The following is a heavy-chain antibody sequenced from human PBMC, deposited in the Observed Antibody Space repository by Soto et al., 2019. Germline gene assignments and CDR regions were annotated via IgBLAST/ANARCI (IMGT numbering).Heavy chain of an antibody. CDR2: LTGGGDDP. V-gene: IGHV3-23*01. D-gene: IGHD1-1*01. J-gene: IGHJ4*02. CDR1: GFTFSTHT. CDR3: AKGLDRASLDF. Sequence: EVQLLESGGTLVQPGGSLRLSCVASGFTFSTHTMNWVRQAPGKGLEWVSRLTGGGDDPAYADSIKGWFTISRDNSKNSLYLQMNSLRAEDTAIYYCAKGLDRASLDFWGQGALVTVSS.